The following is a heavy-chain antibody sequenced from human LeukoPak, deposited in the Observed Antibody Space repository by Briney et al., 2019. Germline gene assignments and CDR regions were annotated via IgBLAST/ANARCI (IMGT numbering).Heavy chain of an antibody. V-gene: IGHV3-48*02. CDR3: AREPKAYCDGDCYPDY. CDR2: ISNSSRTI. D-gene: IGHD2-21*02. CDR1: GFTFSFYS. Sequence: PGASLRLSCAASGFTFSFYSMNWVRQAPGKGLEWISYISNSSRTIYYADSLKGRFTISRDNAKNSLYLQMNSLRDEDTAVYYCAREPKAYCDGDCYPDYWGQGTLVTVAS. J-gene: IGHJ4*02.